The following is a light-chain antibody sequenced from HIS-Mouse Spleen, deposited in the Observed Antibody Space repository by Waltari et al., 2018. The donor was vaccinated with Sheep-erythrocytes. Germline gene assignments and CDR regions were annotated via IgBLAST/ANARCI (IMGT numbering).Light chain of an antibody. J-gene: IGLJ2*01. CDR2: QDS. CDR3: QAWDSSTAV. V-gene: IGLV3-1*01. Sequence: SYELTQPPSVSVSPGQTASITCSGDKLGDKYACWYQQKPGQSPVLVSYQDSKRPSGSPERFSCSNSGNTATLTISGTQAMDEADDYCQAWDSSTAVFGGGTKLTVL. CDR1: KLGDKY.